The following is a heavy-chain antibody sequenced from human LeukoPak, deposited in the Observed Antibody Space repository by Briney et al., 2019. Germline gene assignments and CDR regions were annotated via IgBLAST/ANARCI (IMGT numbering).Heavy chain of an antibody. Sequence: ASVKVSCKASGYTFTGYDMHWVRQAPGQGLEWMGWINPNSGGTNYAQKVQGRVTMTRDTSISTAYMELSRLRSDDAAVYYCAREAAAGTGFDYWGQGTLVTVSS. CDR1: GYTFTGYD. D-gene: IGHD6-13*01. J-gene: IGHJ4*02. CDR2: INPNSGGT. V-gene: IGHV1-2*02. CDR3: AREAAAGTGFDY.